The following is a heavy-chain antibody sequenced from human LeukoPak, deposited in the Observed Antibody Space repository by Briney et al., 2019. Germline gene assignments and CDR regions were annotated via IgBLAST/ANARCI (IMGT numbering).Heavy chain of an antibody. J-gene: IGHJ4*02. Sequence: PGGSLRLSCVASGFTFRKYWMTWIRQAQGKGLEWVANIKGDGSEKHYVDSVKGRLTISRDNTKNSLYLQMNSLRAEDTAVFYCARADYYDSGSFYPLNFWGQGTLVTVSS. CDR1: GFTFRKYW. CDR3: ARADYYDSGSFYPLNF. D-gene: IGHD3-10*01. CDR2: IKGDGSEK. V-gene: IGHV3-7*01.